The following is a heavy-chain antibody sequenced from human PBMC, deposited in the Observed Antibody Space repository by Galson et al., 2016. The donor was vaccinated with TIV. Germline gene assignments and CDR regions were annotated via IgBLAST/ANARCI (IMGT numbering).Heavy chain of an antibody. V-gene: IGHV1-18*01. J-gene: IGHJ4*02. Sequence: SVKVSCKASGYIFNNFGVSWVRQAPGQGLEWMAWISVYNGNTNYAQSLQGRVTSTTDTSTSTAYMELRSLRSDDTAVYYCARDTPSLLAAATMDYWGQGTLVTVSS. CDR3: ARDTPSLLAAATMDY. CDR2: ISVYNGNT. D-gene: IGHD6-25*01. CDR1: GYIFNNFG.